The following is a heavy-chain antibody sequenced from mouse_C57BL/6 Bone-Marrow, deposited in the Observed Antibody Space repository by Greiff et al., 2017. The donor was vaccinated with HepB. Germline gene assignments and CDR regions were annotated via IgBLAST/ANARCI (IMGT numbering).Heavy chain of an antibody. V-gene: IGHV1-50*01. CDR1: GYTFTSYW. CDR3: ARGWRETGY. CDR2: IDPSDSYT. Sequence: QVQLQQPGTELVKPGASVKLSCKASGYTFTSYWMQWVKQRPGQGLEWIGEIDPSDSYTNYNQKFKGKATLTVDTSSSTACMQLSSLTSEDSAVYYCARGWRETGYWGQGTTLTVSS. J-gene: IGHJ2*01. D-gene: IGHD1-1*02.